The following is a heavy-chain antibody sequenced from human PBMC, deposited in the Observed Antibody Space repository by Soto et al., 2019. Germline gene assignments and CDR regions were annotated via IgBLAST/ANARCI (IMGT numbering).Heavy chain of an antibody. CDR1: GGSISSGGYY. Sequence: ASETLSLTCTVSGGSISSGGYYWSWIRQHPGKGLEWIGYIYYSGSTYYNPSLKSRVTISVDTSKNQFSLKLSSVTAADTAVYYCAREGITGTLNWFDPWGQGTLVTVSS. J-gene: IGHJ5*02. CDR3: AREGITGTLNWFDP. V-gene: IGHV4-31*03. D-gene: IGHD1-20*01. CDR2: IYYSGST.